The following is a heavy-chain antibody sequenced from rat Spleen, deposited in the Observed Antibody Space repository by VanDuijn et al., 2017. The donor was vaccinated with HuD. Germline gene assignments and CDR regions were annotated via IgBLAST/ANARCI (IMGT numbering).Heavy chain of an antibody. J-gene: IGHJ4*01. D-gene: IGHD1-4*01. CDR2: INYDGRNT. CDR1: GLTFSDYY. CDR3: ARQGWYNSYVMDA. V-gene: IGHV5-29*01. Sequence: EVQLVESDGGLVQPGRSLKLSCAASGLTFSDYYMAWVRQTPTKGLEWVATINYDGRNTYYRESVKGRFTISRDNAKSTLYLQMDSLRSEDTATYYCARQGWYNSYVMDAWGQGASVTVSS.